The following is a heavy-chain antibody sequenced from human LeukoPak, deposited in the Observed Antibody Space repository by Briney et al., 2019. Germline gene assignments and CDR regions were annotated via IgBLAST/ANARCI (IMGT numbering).Heavy chain of an antibody. Sequence: PSETLSLTCTVSGGSISSGGYSWSWIRQHPGKGLEWIGYIYYSGSTYYNPSLKSRVTISVDTSKNQFSLKLSSVTAADTAVYYCARGVVVVAATSWYWFDPWGQGTLVTVSS. D-gene: IGHD2-15*01. V-gene: IGHV4-31*03. J-gene: IGHJ5*02. CDR2: IYYSGST. CDR3: ARGVVVVAATSWYWFDP. CDR1: GGSISSGGYS.